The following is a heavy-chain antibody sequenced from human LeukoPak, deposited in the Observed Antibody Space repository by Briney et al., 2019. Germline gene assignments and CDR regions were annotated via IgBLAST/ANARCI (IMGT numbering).Heavy chain of an antibody. D-gene: IGHD5-18*01. CDR2: VHYSGTT. J-gene: IGHJ3*02. CDR3: ARPGSGYTASGAFDI. CDR1: GDSISTHY. Sequence: PSETLSLTCTVSGDSISTHYWSWMRQPPGKGLEWIGYVHYSGTTNYSPSLKSRVTISVDASKNQFSLKLTSLTAADTAVYYCARPGSGYTASGAFDIWGQGTMVTVSS. V-gene: IGHV4-59*08.